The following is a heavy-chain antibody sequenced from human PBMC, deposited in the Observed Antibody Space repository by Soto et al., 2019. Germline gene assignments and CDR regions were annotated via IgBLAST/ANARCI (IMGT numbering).Heavy chain of an antibody. CDR2: ISSRGGTI. CDR1: GFTFSSYE. CDR3: ARGTATGNWGWFDS. Sequence: PGGSLRLSCAVFGFTFSSYEMNWVRQAPGKGLEWVSYISSRGGTIYYAESVKGRFTISRDNAKNSLNLQMNSLRAEDTAIYYCARGTATGNWGWFDSWGQGSLVTVS. D-gene: IGHD6-13*01. J-gene: IGHJ5*01. V-gene: IGHV3-48*03.